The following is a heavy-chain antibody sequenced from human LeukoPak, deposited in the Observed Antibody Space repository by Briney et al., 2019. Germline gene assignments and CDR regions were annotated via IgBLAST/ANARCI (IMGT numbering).Heavy chain of an antibody. CDR3: ARALGGTGDFSLPIDAFDI. D-gene: IGHD7-27*01. CDR2: INPNSGGT. J-gene: IGHJ3*02. Sequence: GASVKVSCKASGYTFTGYYMHWVRQAPGQGLEWMGWINPNSGGTNYAQKFQGRVTMTRDTSISTAYMELSRLRSDDTAVYYCARALGGTGDFSLPIDAFDIWGQGTMVTVSS. CDR1: GYTFTGYY. V-gene: IGHV1-2*02.